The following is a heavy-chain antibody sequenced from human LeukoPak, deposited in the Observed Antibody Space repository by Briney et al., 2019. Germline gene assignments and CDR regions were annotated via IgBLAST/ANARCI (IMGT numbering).Heavy chain of an antibody. CDR1: GGTFSSYA. Sequence: GASVKVSCKASGGTFSSYAISWVRQAPGQGLEWMGWINPNSGGTNYAQKFQGRVTMTRDTSISTAYMELSRLRSDDTAVYYCAVQDYGGILYYFDYWGQGTLVTVSS. V-gene: IGHV1-2*02. D-gene: IGHD4-23*01. J-gene: IGHJ4*02. CDR3: AVQDYGGILYYFDY. CDR2: INPNSGGT.